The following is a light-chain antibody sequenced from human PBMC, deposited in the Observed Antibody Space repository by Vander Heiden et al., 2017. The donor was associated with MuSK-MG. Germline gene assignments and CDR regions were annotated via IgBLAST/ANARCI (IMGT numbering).Light chain of an antibody. CDR3: SSYTSSSTV. V-gene: IGLV2-14*01. Sequence: QSALTQPASVSGSPGQSITSSCTGTSSDVGGYNYVPWYHQHPANDPNLLIYDVGNRTAGVSNRFSGSKSGTTASPTISGLQAEDEDYYDCSSYTSSSTVFGGGTKLTVL. CDR1: SSDVGGYNY. J-gene: IGLJ2*01. CDR2: DVG.